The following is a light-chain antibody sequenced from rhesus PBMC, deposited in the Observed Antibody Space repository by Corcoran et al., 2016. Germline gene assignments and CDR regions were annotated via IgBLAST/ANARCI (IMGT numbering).Light chain of an antibody. CDR3: QQYSNWPLT. CDR1: QSVSSY. J-gene: IGKJ1*01. Sequence: EIVMTQSPATLSLSPGERATLSCRASQSVSSYVAWYQQKPEQAPRLLIYGASSRATGIPDRISGSGSGTDFTLTISSLEPEDFAVYYCQQYSNWPLTFGQGTKVEIK. V-gene: IGKV3S9*01. CDR2: GAS.